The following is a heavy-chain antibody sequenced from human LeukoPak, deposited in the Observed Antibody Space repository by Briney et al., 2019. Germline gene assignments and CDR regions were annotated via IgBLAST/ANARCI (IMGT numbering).Heavy chain of an antibody. D-gene: IGHD5-18*01. CDR3: ARSQGGAQGYSYDY. CDR1: GFTFSSYE. V-gene: IGHV3-48*03. J-gene: IGHJ4*02. CDR2: ISSSGSII. Sequence: PGGSLRLSCAASGFTFSSYEMNWVRQAPGKGPEWVSYISSSGSIISYADSVKGRFTISRDNAKNSLYLQMNSLRAEDTAVYYCARSQGGAQGYSYDYWGQGTLVTVSS.